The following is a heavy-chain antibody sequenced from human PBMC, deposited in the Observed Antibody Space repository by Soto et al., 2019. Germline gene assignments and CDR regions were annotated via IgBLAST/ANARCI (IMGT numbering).Heavy chain of an antibody. CDR2: IWYDGSNK. CDR1: GFTFSSYG. CDR3: AREGGDYATRLFDY. D-gene: IGHD4-17*01. V-gene: IGHV3-33*01. Sequence: QVQLVESGGGVVQPGRSLRLSCAASGFTFSSYGMHWVRQAPGKGLEWVAVIWYDGSNKYYADSVKGRFTISRDNSKNTLYLQMHSLRAEDTAVYYCAREGGDYATRLFDYWGHGTLVTVSS. J-gene: IGHJ4*01.